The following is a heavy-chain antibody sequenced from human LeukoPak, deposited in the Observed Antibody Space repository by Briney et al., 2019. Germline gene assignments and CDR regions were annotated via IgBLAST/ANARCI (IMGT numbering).Heavy chain of an antibody. J-gene: IGHJ3*02. V-gene: IGHV3-11*01. CDR1: GFTFSDYY. CDR2: ISSSGSTI. D-gene: IGHD3-3*01. CDR3: ARAGSTIFGVVINDAFDI. Sequence: GGSLRLSCAASGFTFSDYYMSWIRQAPGKGLEWVSYISSSGSTIYYADSVKGRFTVSRDNSKNTLYLQMNSLRAEDTAVYYCARAGSTIFGVVINDAFDIWGQGTMVTVSS.